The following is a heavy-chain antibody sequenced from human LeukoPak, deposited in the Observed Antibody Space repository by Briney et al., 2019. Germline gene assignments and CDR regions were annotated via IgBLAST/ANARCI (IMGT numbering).Heavy chain of an antibody. CDR2: INLYSGGT. V-gene: IGHV1-2*02. D-gene: IGHD2-21*02. CDR1: GYTFTDYY. J-gene: IGHJ4*02. Sequence: ASVKVSCKASGYTFTDYYMHWVRRAPGQGLEWMGWINLYSGGTNYAQNFQGRVTMTRDTSNSTAYIDLSSLRSDDTAVYDCARVAGGDWYYFDYWGQGTLVTVSS. CDR3: ARVAGGDWYYFDY.